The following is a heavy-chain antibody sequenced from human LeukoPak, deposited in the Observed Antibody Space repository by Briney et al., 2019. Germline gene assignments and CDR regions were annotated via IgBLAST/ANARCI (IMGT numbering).Heavy chain of an antibody. CDR1: GYAFTSYY. Sequence: ASVKVSCKASGYAFTSYYMHWVRQAPGQGLEWMGIINPSGGSTTYAEKLQGSVTLTSDTSKTTVHRALRAQRCDDTAVYYCAREVGATGNDWFDPWGQGTLVTVSS. V-gene: IGHV1-46*01. CDR2: INPSGGST. J-gene: IGHJ5*02. CDR3: AREVGATGNDWFDP. D-gene: IGHD1-26*01.